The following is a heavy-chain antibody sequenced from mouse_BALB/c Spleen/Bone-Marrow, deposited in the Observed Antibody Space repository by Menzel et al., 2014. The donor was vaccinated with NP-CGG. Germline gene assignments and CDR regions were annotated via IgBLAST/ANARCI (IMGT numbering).Heavy chain of an antibody. V-gene: IGHV7-1*02. CDR3: ARDVGYGNYFVY. Sequence: EVQVVESGGGLVQPGDSLRLSCATSGFTFSDFYMEWVRQPPGKRLEWIAASRNKAKYYTTEYSASVKGRFIVSRDTSQSVLYLQMNALRAEDTAICYCARDVGYGNYFVYWGRGTLVTVSA. CDR1: GFTFSDFY. J-gene: IGHJ3*01. D-gene: IGHD2-10*02. CDR2: SRNKAKYYTT.